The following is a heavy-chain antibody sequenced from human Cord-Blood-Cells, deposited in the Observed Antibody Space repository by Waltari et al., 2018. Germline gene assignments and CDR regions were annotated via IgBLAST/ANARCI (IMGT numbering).Heavy chain of an antibody. CDR2: IRSKANSYAT. J-gene: IGHJ3*02. CDR1: GFTFRGSA. V-gene: IGHV3-73*02. D-gene: IGHD3-16*02. CDR3: TRLVEYDAFDI. Sequence: EVQLVESGGGLVQPGGSLKLSCAASGFTFRGSAMHWVRQASGKGLEWVGRIRSKANSYATAYAASVKGRFTISRDDSKNTAYLQMNSLKTEDTAVYYCTRLVEYDAFDIWGQGTMVTVSS.